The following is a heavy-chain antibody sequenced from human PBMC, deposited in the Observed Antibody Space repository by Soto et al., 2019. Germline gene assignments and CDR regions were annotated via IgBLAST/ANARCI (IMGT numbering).Heavy chain of an antibody. CDR1: GYTFTSYG. CDR3: ARDRNEILGWSYWYFDL. V-gene: IGHV1-18*01. J-gene: IGHJ2*01. CDR2: ISAYNGNT. D-gene: IGHD2-21*01. Sequence: QVQLVQSGAEVKKPGASVKVSCKASGYTFTSYGISWVRQAPGQGLEWMGWISAYNGNTNYAQKLQGRVTMTTDTSTSTAYMEVRSLRSDDTAVYYCARDRNEILGWSYWYFDLWGRGTLVTVSS.